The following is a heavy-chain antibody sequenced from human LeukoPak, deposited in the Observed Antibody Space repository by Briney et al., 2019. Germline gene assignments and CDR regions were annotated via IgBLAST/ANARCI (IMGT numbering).Heavy chain of an antibody. J-gene: IGHJ5*02. CDR3: ARDPDDSSGYYHLT. Sequence: SVKVSCKASGYTFTSYYMHWVRQAPGQGLEWMGGIIPIFGTANYAQKFQGRVTITADESTSTAYMELSSLRSEDTAVYYCARDPDDSSGYYHLTWGQGTLVTVSS. V-gene: IGHV1-69*13. D-gene: IGHD3-22*01. CDR1: GYTFTSYY. CDR2: IIPIFGTA.